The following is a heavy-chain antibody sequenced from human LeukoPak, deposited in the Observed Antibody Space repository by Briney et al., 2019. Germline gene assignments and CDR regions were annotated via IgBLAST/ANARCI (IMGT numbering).Heavy chain of an antibody. Sequence: SETLSLTCAVYGGSFSGYYWSWIRQSPGKGLEWIGEINHSGSTNYNPSLKSRVTISVDTSKNQFSLKLSSVTAADTAVYYCARNLRDLWLGPYYYYYGMDVWGQGTTVTVSS. CDR1: GGSFSGYY. V-gene: IGHV4-34*01. D-gene: IGHD5-24*01. J-gene: IGHJ6*02. CDR3: ARNLRDLWLGPYYYYYGMDV. CDR2: INHSGST.